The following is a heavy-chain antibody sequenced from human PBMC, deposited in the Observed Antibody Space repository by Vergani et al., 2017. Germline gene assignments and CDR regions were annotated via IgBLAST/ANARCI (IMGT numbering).Heavy chain of an antibody. CDR2: VNHGGST. V-gene: IGHV4-34*01. CDR1: GGSFSDYY. J-gene: IGHJ4*02. Sequence: QVQLQEWGAGLLKTSETLSLTCGVSGGSFSDYYWSWIRQAPGMGLEWIGEVNHGGSTNYNPSRKSRVSISMDTSKNQFSLQLTSVTAADSALYFCASIARAPTRRNPPPDYWGQGILVTVSS. D-gene: IGHD3-16*02. CDR3: ASIARAPTRRNPPPDY.